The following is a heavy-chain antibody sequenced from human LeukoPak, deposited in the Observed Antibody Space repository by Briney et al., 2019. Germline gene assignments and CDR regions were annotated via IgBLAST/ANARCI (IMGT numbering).Heavy chain of an antibody. D-gene: IGHD4-17*01. V-gene: IGHV3-21*06. J-gene: IGHJ4*02. CDR1: GLSFSSYA. CDR2: VTGNGRSI. CDR3: ARRTGLGKATVPFGGHFDS. Sequence: GGSLRLSCVTSGLSFSSYAINWVRQAPGKGLEWVSAVTGNGRSIYYADSVKGRFTISRDNAKNSLFLQMNSLRAEDTAVYYCARRTGLGKATVPFGGHFDSWGQGTLVVVSS.